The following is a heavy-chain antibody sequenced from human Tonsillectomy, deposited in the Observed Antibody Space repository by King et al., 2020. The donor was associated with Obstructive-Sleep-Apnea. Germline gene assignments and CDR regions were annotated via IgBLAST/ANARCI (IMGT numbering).Heavy chain of an antibody. CDR2: ISSSSSYT. Sequence: VQLVESGGGLVKPGGSLRLSCAASGFTFRDYYMSWIRQAAGKGLEWGSYISSSSSYTKYADSLKGRFTISSDNAKNSLYLQMNSLRAEDTAVYYCAIGLDYYGSGSYGYWGQGTLVTVSS. V-gene: IGHV3-11*06. D-gene: IGHD3-10*01. CDR1: GFTFRDYY. J-gene: IGHJ4*02. CDR3: AIGLDYYGSGSYGY.